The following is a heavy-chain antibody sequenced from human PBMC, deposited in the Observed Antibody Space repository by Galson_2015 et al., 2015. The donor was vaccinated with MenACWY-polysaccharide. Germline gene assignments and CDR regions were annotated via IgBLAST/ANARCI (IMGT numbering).Heavy chain of an antibody. CDR1: GFSLGGWY. CDR3: ARGHYGLDV. V-gene: IGHV3-11*01. J-gene: IGHJ6*02. CDR2: ISKSGDST. Sequence: SLRLSCAASGFSLGGWYMSWIRQAPGKGLEWLSYISKSGDSTFYADSVKGRFAIFRDNAKNSLYLQLNSLKVEDTAIYYCARGHYGLDVWGQGTTVTVSS.